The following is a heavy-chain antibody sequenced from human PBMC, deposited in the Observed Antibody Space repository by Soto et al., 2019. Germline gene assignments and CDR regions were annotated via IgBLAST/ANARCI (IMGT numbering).Heavy chain of an antibody. V-gene: IGHV4-34*01. CDR1: GGSFSAYY. Sequence: QVPLQQSGAGLLKLSETLSLTCAVYGGSFSAYYWSWLRQPPGKGLEWIGEINYSGSTKYKPSLNSRVTKLVDTSKNQLSLKLSSVTAADTAMYYCGRGREYSDRGAFDIWGRGTMVTVAS. J-gene: IGHJ3*02. CDR3: GRGREYSDRGAFDI. D-gene: IGHD2-15*01. CDR2: INYSGST.